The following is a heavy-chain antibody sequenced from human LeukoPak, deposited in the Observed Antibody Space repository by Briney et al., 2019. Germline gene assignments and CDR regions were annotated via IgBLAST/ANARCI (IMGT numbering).Heavy chain of an antibody. CDR2: ISAGGGST. J-gene: IGHJ5*02. CDR3: AREQLAPFDP. V-gene: IGHV3-23*01. CDR1: GFTFSSYA. D-gene: IGHD6-6*01. Sequence: PGGSLRLSCAASGFTFSSYAMTWVRQAPGKGLEWVSGISAGGGSTYYADSVKGRFTISRDNSKNTLYLQMNSLRAEDTAVYYCAREQLAPFDPWGQGTLVTVSS.